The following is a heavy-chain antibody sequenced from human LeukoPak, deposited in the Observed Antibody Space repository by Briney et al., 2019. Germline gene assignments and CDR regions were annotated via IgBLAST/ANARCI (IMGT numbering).Heavy chain of an antibody. Sequence: SETLSLTCAVSGYSITSGYYWGWIRQPPGEGLEWIGSIYHCGSTYYNPFLKSRVTISLDTSKNQFSLKLSSVTAADTAVYYCASTKFQLESGYYWGQGTLVTVSS. CDR2: IYHCGST. CDR1: GYSITSGYY. J-gene: IGHJ4*02. V-gene: IGHV4-38-2*01. CDR3: ASTKFQLESGYY. D-gene: IGHD1-1*01.